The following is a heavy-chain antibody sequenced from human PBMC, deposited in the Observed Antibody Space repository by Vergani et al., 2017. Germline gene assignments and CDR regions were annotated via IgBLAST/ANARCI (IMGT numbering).Heavy chain of an antibody. D-gene: IGHD6-19*01. Sequence: QVQLVESGGGVVQPGRSLRLSCAASGFTFSSYGMHWVRQAPGKGLEWVAVIWYDGSNKYYADSVKGRFTISRDNSKNTLYLQMNSLRAEDTAVYYCAXSLLPVKLSQWLVQRPPHTDYWGQGTRVTVSS. CDR1: GFTFSSYG. J-gene: IGHJ4*02. CDR2: IWYDGSNK. CDR3: AXSLLPVKLSQWLVQRPPHTDY. V-gene: IGHV3-33*01.